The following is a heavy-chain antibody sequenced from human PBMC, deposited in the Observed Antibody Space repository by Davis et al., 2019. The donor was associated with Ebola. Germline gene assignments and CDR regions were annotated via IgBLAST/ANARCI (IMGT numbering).Heavy chain of an antibody. CDR1: GITISDYW. CDR3: ANIAAL. V-gene: IGHV3-7*03. CDR2: ISEDGSEK. J-gene: IGHJ4*02. Sequence: GESLKISCAASGITISDYWMTWVRQVPRKAPEWVASISEDGSEKHYVHSVKGRFTVSRDNAKNSLYLQMNSLTAEDTALYYCANIAALWGQGTLVIVSS. D-gene: IGHD6-6*01.